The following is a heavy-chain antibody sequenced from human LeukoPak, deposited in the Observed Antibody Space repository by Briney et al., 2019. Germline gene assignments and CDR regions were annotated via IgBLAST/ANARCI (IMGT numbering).Heavy chain of an antibody. D-gene: IGHD1-26*01. Sequence: GGSLRPSCAASGFTFSSYAMSWVRQAPGKGLEWVSAISGSGGSTYYADSVKGRFTISRDNSKNTLYLQMNSLRAEDTAVYYCAKGDSGSYYKDPYYFDYWGQGTLVTVSS. CDR3: AKGDSGSYYKDPYYFDY. J-gene: IGHJ4*02. CDR1: GFTFSSYA. V-gene: IGHV3-23*01. CDR2: ISGSGGST.